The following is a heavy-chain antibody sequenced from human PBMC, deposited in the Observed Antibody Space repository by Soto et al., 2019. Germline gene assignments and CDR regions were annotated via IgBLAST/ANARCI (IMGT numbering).Heavy chain of an antibody. V-gene: IGHV4-34*01. Sequence: SETLSLTCDVYGGSFSDYIWTWIRQTPGKGLQWIGQINHSGSANYNPSLKSRVTISVHTSSSQFSLELSSVTAADTAVYYCARGLIRGSHSWGGWYYFAPWGQGTRVPFPS. CDR2: INHSGSA. CDR1: GGSFSDYI. D-gene: IGHD6-19*01. J-gene: IGHJ5*02. CDR3: ARGLIRGSHSWGGWYYFAP.